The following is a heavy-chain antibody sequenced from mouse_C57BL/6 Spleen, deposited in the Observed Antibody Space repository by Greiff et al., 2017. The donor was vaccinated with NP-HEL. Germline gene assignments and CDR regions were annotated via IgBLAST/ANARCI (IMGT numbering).Heavy chain of an antibody. Sequence: EVKVVESGGDLVKPGGSLKLSCAASGFTFSSYGMSWVRQTPDKRLEWVATISSGGSYTYYPDSVKGRFTISRDNAKNTLYLQMSSLKSEDTAMYYCAREGDYYGSRRADYWGQGTTLTVSS. CDR2: ISSGGSYT. D-gene: IGHD1-1*01. J-gene: IGHJ2*01. V-gene: IGHV5-6*01. CDR1: GFTFSSYG. CDR3: AREGDYYGSRRADY.